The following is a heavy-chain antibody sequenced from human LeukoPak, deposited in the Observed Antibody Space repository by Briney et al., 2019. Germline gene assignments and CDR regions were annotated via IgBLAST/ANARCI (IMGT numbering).Heavy chain of an antibody. D-gene: IGHD3-22*01. Sequence: WASVRVSCKASGYTFISYYMHWVRQAPGQGLEWMGIINPSGGSTSYAQKFQGRITMPRDTSTSTVYMELSSLRSEDTAVYYCARVPYYYDSSGFDYWGQGTLVTVSS. CDR3: ARVPYYYDSSGFDY. CDR2: INPSGGST. CDR1: GYTFISYY. V-gene: IGHV1-46*01. J-gene: IGHJ4*02.